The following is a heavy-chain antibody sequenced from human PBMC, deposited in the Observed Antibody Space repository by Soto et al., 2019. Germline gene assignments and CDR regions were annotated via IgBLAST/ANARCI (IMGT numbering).Heavy chain of an antibody. J-gene: IGHJ4*02. D-gene: IGHD5-12*01. CDR2: IYHSGST. CDR3: ARELSGYDTDY. V-gene: IGHV4-4*02. Sequence: QVQLQESGPGLVKPSGTLSLTCAVSGGSISSSNWWSWVRQPPGKGLGWIGEIYHSGSTNYNPSPMGXXTXSXXKSKNQFSLKLSSVTAADTAVYYCARELSGYDTDYWGQGTLVTVSS. CDR1: GGSISSSNW.